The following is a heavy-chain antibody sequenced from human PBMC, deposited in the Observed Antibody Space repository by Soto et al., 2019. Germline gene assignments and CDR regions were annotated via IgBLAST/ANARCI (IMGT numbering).Heavy chain of an antibody. CDR2: IDWDDDK. V-gene: IGHV2-70*01. CDR1: GFSLSTSGMC. CDR3: ARIPNPTQKGVGNYYGMDV. D-gene: IGHD2-15*01. J-gene: IGHJ6*02. Sequence: SGPTLVNPTQTLTLTCTFSGFSLSTSGMCVSWIRQPPGKALEWLALIDWDDDKYYSTSLKTRLTISKDTSKNQVVLTMTNMDPVETATYYCARIPNPTQKGVGNYYGMDVWGQGTTVTVSS.